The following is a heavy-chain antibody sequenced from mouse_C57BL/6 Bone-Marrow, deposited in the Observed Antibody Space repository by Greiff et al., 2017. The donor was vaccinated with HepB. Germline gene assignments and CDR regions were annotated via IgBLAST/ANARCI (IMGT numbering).Heavy chain of an antibody. CDR2: IYPSDSET. D-gene: IGHD1-1*02. CDR3: ASAAYGSYWYSFDY. J-gene: IGHJ2*01. V-gene: IGHV1-61*01. Sequence: QVQLQQPGAELVRPGSSVKLSCKASGYTFTSYWMDWVKQRPGQGLEWIGNIYPSDSETHYNQKFKDKATLTEDKSSSTAYMQLSSLTSEDSAVYSWASAAYGSYWYSFDYWGQGTTLTVSS. CDR1: GYTFTSYW.